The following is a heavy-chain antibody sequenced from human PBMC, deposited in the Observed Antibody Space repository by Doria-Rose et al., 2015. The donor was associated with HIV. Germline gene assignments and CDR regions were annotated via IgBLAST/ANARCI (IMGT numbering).Heavy chain of an antibody. CDR3: ARIKSSRWYRKYYFDF. Sequence: QVTLKESGPVLVKPTETLTLTCTVSGVSLSSPGMGVSWIRQPPGKALEWLANIFSDDERSYKTSLKSRLTIPRCTSNSQVVLTMTDMDPVDTATYYGARIKSSRWYRKYYFDFWGQGTLVIVSA. J-gene: IGHJ4*02. D-gene: IGHD6-13*01. CDR2: IFSDDER. V-gene: IGHV2-26*01. CDR1: GVSLSSPGMG.